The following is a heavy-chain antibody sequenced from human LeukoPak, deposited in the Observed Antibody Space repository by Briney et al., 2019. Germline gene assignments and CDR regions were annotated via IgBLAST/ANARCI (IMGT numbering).Heavy chain of an antibody. CDR2: VSQTGSGKT. CDR1: GGSFSGYY. V-gene: IGHV4-34*01. J-gene: IGHJ4*02. D-gene: IGHD2-15*01. Sequence: SQTLSLTCGGYGGSFSGYYWSWIRQPPGKGLEWIGEVSQTGSGKTNYNPSLKGRVTISVDTSKNQFALELTSVTAADTAMYYCARVPLYWQDPFDFRGQGTLVTVSS. CDR3: ARVPLYWQDPFDF.